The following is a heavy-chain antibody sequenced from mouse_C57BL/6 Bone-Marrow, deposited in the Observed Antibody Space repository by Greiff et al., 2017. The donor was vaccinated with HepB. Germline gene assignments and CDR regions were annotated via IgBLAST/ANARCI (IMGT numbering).Heavy chain of an antibody. CDR2: ISSGSSTI. J-gene: IGHJ3*01. V-gene: IGHV5-17*01. D-gene: IGHD2-4*01. CDR3: ARRRDYDLFAY. CDR1: GFTFSDYG. Sequence: DVKLVESGGGLVKPGGSLKLSCAASGFTFSDYGMHWVRQAPEKGLEWVAYISSGSSTIYYADTVKGRFTISRDNAKNTLFLQMTSLRSEDTAMYYCARRRDYDLFAYWGQGTLVTVSA.